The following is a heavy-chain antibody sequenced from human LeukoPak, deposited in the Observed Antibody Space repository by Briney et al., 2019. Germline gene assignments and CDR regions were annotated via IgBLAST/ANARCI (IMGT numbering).Heavy chain of an antibody. CDR2: ISSSSSYI. V-gene: IGHV3-21*06. CDR1: GFTFSSSN. Sequence: GGSLRLSCAASGFTFSSSNMNWVRQAPGKGLEWVSSISSSSSYIYYADSVKGRFTISRDNAKNSLHMQMKSLRAEDTAVYYCARAIGISDGTFDIWGQGTMVTVSS. CDR3: ARAIGISDGTFDI. D-gene: IGHD3-16*02. J-gene: IGHJ3*02.